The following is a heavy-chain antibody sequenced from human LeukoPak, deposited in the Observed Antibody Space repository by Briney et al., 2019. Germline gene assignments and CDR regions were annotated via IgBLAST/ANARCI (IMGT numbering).Heavy chain of an antibody. CDR2: FDPEDGET. CDR3: ARLGHYYGSGSYYYPTDY. D-gene: IGHD3-10*01. CDR1: GYTLTELS. V-gene: IGHV1-24*01. Sequence: ASVKVSCKVSGYTLTELSMHWVRQAPGKGLEWMGGFDPEDGETIYAQKFQGRVTITRNTSISTAYMELSSLRSEDTAVYYCARLGHYYGSGSYYYPTDYWGQGTLVTVSS. J-gene: IGHJ4*02.